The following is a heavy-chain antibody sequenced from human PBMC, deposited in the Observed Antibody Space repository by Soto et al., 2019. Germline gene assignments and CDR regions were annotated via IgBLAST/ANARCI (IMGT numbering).Heavy chain of an antibody. CDR1: GFTFSIYN. V-gene: IGHV3-48*02. D-gene: IGHD3-22*01. J-gene: IGHJ3*01. CDR3: ARDSRHPYYDIRGSQRPDAFDV. CDR2: VSGSGGACTTI. Sequence: EVQLVESGGGLIQPGGSLRLSCAASGFTFSIYNMNWVRQAPGTGLAWGSYVSGSGGACTTIHYADSVKGRFTISRDDAKNSQYVQMDSQRDEDTAVYYCARDSRHPYYDIRGSQRPDAFDVWGQGTKVIVSS.